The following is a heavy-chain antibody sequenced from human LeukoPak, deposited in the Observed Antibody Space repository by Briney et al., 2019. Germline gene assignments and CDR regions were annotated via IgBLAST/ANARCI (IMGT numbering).Heavy chain of an antibody. Sequence: PGGSLRLSCAASGFTVSSNYVSWVRQAPGKGLEWLSVIYSGGSTYYADSVKGRFTISRDNSQNTLYLQMNSLRAEDTAVYYCARDVVSSGWYRGFDCWGQGTLVTVSS. V-gene: IGHV3-53*01. CDR3: ARDVVSSGWYRGFDC. CDR2: IYSGGST. J-gene: IGHJ4*02. CDR1: GFTVSSNY. D-gene: IGHD6-19*01.